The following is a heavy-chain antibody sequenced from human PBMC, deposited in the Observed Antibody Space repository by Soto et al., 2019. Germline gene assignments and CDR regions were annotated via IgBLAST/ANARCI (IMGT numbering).Heavy chain of an antibody. Sequence: QVQLQESGPGLVKPSETLSLTCTVSGGSISSYYWSWIRQPPGKGLEWIGYIYYSGSTNYNPSLKSRVTISVDTSKNQFSLKLSSVTAADTAVYYCARGARQLGRSNSYFDYWCQGTLVTVAS. D-gene: IGHD6-6*01. J-gene: IGHJ4*02. CDR1: GGSISSYY. CDR2: IYYSGST. CDR3: ARGARQLGRSNSYFDY. V-gene: IGHV4-59*01.